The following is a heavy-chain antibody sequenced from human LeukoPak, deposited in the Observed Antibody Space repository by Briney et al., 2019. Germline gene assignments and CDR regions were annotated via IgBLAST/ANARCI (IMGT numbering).Heavy chain of an antibody. CDR2: INHSAST. CDR3: ARLKRRMTTVTRWYYFDY. Sequence: SETLSFTCAGYGGSFSGYYWSWIRQPPGKGLKWIGEINHSASTNYNPSLKSRVTISVDTSKTQFSLKLSSVTAADTAVYYCARLKRRMTTVTRWYYFDYWGQGTLVTVSS. CDR1: GGSFSGYY. V-gene: IGHV4-34*01. J-gene: IGHJ4*02. D-gene: IGHD4-17*01.